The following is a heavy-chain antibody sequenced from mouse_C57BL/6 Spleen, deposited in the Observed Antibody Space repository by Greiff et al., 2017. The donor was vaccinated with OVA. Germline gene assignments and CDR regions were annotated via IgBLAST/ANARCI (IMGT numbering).Heavy chain of an antibody. Sequence: QVQLQQSGAELVKPGASVKISCKASGYAFSSYWMNWVKQRPGKGLEWIGQIYPGDGDTNYNGKFKGKATLTADTSSSTAYMQLSSLTSEDSAVYFCARSYDGYYMYYFDYWGQGTTLTVSS. CDR3: ARSYDGYYMYYFDY. D-gene: IGHD2-3*01. CDR2: IYPGDGDT. V-gene: IGHV1-80*01. CDR1: GYAFSSYW. J-gene: IGHJ2*01.